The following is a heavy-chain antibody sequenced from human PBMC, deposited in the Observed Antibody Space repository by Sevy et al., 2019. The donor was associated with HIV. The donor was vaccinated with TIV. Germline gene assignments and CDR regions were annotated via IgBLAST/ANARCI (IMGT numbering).Heavy chain of an antibody. CDR1: GGSITSGDYY. CDR3: AGYCISTSPHNWFDP. J-gene: IGHJ5*02. V-gene: IGHV4-30-4*01. Sequence: SETLSLTCTVSGGSITSGDYYWTWIRQSPGKGLEWIGYSYYSGTTYYNPSLKSRVSISVDTSKNQFSLNLRSVTAADTAVYYCAGYCISTSPHNWFDPWGQGALVTVSS. D-gene: IGHD2-2*01. CDR2: SYYSGTT.